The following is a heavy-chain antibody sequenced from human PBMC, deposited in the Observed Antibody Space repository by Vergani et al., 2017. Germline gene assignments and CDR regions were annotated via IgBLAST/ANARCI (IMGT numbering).Heavy chain of an antibody. Sequence: QLQLQQSGPGLVKPSETLSLTCTVSGGSISSSGYYWGWIRQPPGKGLEWIGSFYYSGSTYYTPSLKSRVTISVDTSKNQFSLKLSSVTAADTAVYYCARRQTVTLGYLDLWGRGTLVTVSS. J-gene: IGHJ2*01. CDR1: GGSISSSGYY. D-gene: IGHD4-17*01. CDR3: ARRQTVTLGYLDL. V-gene: IGHV4-39*01. CDR2: FYYSGST.